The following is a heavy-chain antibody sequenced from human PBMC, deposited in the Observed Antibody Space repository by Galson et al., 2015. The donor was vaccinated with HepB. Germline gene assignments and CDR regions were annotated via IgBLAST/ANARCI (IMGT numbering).Heavy chain of an antibody. Sequence: SLRLSCAASGFTFNYHAMNWVRQAPGKGLEWVASISGSGGSTYYAESVKGRFTVPRDNSLDTVDLQMDSLRVDDTAVYYCAKDYLPYYDRWGSYSDLYYFDYWGQGTLVTVSS. CDR2: ISGSGGST. J-gene: IGHJ4*02. D-gene: IGHD3-22*01. CDR1: GFTFNYHA. V-gene: IGHV3-23*01. CDR3: AKDYLPYYDRWGSYSDLYYFDY.